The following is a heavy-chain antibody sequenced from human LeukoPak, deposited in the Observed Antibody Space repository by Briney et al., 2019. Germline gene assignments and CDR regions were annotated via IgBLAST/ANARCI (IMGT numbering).Heavy chain of an antibody. CDR2: IYSGGST. CDR3: AREDYYGSGSYYH. D-gene: IGHD3-10*01. Sequence: AGGSLRLSCVASGLTFSSHAMNWVRQAPGKGLEWVSVIYSGGSTYYADSVKGRFTISRDNSKNTLYLQMNSLRAEDTAVYYCAREDYYGSGSYYHWGQGTLVTVSS. J-gene: IGHJ5*02. CDR1: GLTFSSHA. V-gene: IGHV3-53*01.